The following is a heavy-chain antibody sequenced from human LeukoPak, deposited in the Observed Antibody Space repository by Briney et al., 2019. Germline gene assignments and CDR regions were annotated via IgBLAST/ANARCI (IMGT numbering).Heavy chain of an antibody. CDR3: ARGTLPLIAAAPYYYYGMDV. CDR2: INHSGST. J-gene: IGHJ6*02. Sequence: SETLSLTCAVYGGSFSGYYWSWIRQPPGKGLEWIGEINHSGSTNYNPSLKSRVTISVDTSKNQFSLKLSSVTAADTAVYYCARGTLPLIAAAPYYYYGMDVWGQGTTVTVSS. V-gene: IGHV4-34*01. CDR1: GGSFSGYY. D-gene: IGHD6-13*01.